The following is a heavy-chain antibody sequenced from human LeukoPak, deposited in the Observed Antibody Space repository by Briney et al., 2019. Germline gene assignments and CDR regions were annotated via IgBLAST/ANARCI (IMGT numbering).Heavy chain of an antibody. CDR1: GFTFDDYA. Sequence: GGSLRLFCAASGFTFDDYAMHWVRQAPGKGLEWVSLISGDGGSTYYADSVKGRFTISRDNSKNSLCLQMNSLRTEDTALHYCAKDISGKKQGDYWGQGTLVTVSS. CDR2: ISGDGGST. D-gene: IGHD1-20*01. V-gene: IGHV3-43*02. J-gene: IGHJ4*02. CDR3: AKDISGKKQGDY.